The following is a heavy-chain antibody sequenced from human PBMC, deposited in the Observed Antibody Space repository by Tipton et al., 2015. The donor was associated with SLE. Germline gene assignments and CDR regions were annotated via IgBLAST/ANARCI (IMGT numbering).Heavy chain of an antibody. CDR2: IRYDGTNQ. D-gene: IGHD3-22*01. V-gene: IGHV3-33*08. Sequence: RSLKLSCAASGFTVSSNYMSWVRQAPGKGLEWVAFIRYDGTNQYYADSVKGRFTISRDNSKNTLYLQMNSLRAEDTAVYYCASRNYYDSSGYRYNWFDPWGQGTLVTVSS. J-gene: IGHJ5*02. CDR1: GFTVSSNY. CDR3: ASRNYYDSSGYRYNWFDP.